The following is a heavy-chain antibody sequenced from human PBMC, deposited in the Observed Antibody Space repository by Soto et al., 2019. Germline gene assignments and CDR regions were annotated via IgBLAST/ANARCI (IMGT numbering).Heavy chain of an antibody. V-gene: IGHV1-18*01. CDR2: ISTYNGNT. J-gene: IGHJ6*02. CDR1: GYTFTSYG. D-gene: IGHD5-12*01. Sequence: ASVKVSCKASGYTFTSYGISWVRQAPGQGLEWMGWISTYNGNTKYAQKLQGRVTITADKSTSTVFMEMNGLKYDDTAVYYCARHKDPSGYDAHYGLDVWGQGTTVTVSS. CDR3: ARHKDPSGYDAHYGLDV.